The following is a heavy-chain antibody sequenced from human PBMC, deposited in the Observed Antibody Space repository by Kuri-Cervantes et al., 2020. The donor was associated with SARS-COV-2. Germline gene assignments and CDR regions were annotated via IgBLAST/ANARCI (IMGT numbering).Heavy chain of an antibody. Sequence: GGSLRLSCAASGFTFSSYAMHWVRQAPGKGLEWVAVIWYDGSNKYYADSVKGRFTISRDNSKNTLYLQMNSLRAEDTAVYYRARGIAARRGYYYYGMDVWGQGTTVTVSS. CDR2: IWYDGSNK. CDR1: GFTFSSYA. D-gene: IGHD6-6*01. V-gene: IGHV3-33*08. J-gene: IGHJ6*02. CDR3: ARGIAARRGYYYYGMDV.